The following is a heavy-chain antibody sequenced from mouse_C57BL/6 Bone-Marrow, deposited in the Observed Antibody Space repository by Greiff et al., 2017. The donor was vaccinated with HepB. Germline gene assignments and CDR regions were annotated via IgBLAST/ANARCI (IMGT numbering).Heavy chain of an antibody. CDR3: ARRRSHWYFDV. Sequence: SSGYTKYSQKFKDKATLTADKSSSTAYMQLSSLTYEDSAVYYCARRRSHWYFDVWGTGTTVTVSS. V-gene: IGHV1-7*01. CDR2: SSGYT. J-gene: IGHJ1*03.